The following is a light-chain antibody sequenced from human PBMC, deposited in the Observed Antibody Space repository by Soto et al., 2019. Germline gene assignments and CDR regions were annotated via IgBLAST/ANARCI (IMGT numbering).Light chain of an antibody. V-gene: IGKV3-20*01. J-gene: IGKJ5*01. CDR1: QSVSSSY. CDR2: GAS. Sequence: EIVLTQSPGTLSFSPGERATLSCRASQSVSSSYLAWYQQKPGQAPRLLIYGASKGAAGIPDRFSGSGSGTEFTLTINSLQPEDFASYYCQQSYDISPITFGQGTRLEIK. CDR3: QQSYDISPIT.